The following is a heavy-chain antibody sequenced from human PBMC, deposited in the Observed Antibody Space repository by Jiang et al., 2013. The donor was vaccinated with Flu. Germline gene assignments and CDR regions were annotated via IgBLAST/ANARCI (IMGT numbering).Heavy chain of an antibody. V-gene: IGHV3-9*01. D-gene: IGHD3-10*01. CDR2: ISWNSGSI. Sequence: VQLLESGGGLVQPGRSLRLSCAASGFTFDDYAMHWVRQAPRKGLEWVSGISWNSGSIGYADSVKGRFTISRDNAKNSLYLQMNSLRAEDTALYYCAKSTEDYYGSGHAGLSDWGQGTLVTVSS. CDR1: GFTFDDYA. CDR3: AKSTEDYYGSGHAGLSD. J-gene: IGHJ4*02.